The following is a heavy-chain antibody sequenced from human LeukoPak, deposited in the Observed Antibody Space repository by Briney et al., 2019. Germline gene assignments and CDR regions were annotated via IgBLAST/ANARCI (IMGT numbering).Heavy chain of an antibody. D-gene: IGHD2/OR15-2a*01. V-gene: IGHV1-8*01. Sequence: GASVKVSCKASGYTFTSYDINWVRQATGQGLEWMGWMNPNSGNTGYAQKFQGRVTMTRNTSISTAYMELSSLRSEDTAVYYRASFLKDYYYYGMDVWGQGTTVTVSS. CDR2: MNPNSGNT. CDR3: ASFLKDYYYYGMDV. CDR1: GYTFTSYD. J-gene: IGHJ6*02.